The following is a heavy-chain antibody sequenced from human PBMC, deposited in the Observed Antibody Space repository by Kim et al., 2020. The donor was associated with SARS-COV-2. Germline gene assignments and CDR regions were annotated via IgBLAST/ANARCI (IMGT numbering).Heavy chain of an antibody. V-gene: IGHV3-23*01. CDR3: AKDLGGYVGGYVQYFYYGRDV. D-gene: IGHD5-12*01. Sequence: GGSLRLSCAASGFNFSSYAMSWVRQAPGKGLEWVSAISGSGGSTYYADSVKGRFTISRDNSKNTLYLQMNSLRAEDTAVYYCAKDLGGYVGGYVQYFYYGRDVWGQGTTVIVSS. CDR2: ISGSGGST. J-gene: IGHJ6*02. CDR1: GFNFSSYA.